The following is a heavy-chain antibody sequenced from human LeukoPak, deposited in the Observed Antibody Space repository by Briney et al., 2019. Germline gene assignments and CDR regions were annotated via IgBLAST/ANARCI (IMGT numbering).Heavy chain of an antibody. CDR3: SRRAGYCSTISCYAPLYYYYYVDV. J-gene: IGHJ6*03. V-gene: IGHV1-2*02. CDR2: INPKSGST. Sequence: ASVKVSCTASAYTFTGYYMHWVRQAAGQGLEWMGWINPKSGSTNYAHKFQGIVTMTRDQSISTPCMELSRLRSDDTAVYYCSRRAGYCSTISCYAPLYYYYYVDVWGKVTTVTVSS. CDR1: AYTFTGYY. D-gene: IGHD2-2*01.